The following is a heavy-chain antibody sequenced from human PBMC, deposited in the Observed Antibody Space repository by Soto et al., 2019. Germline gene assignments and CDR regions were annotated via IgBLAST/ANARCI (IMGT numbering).Heavy chain of an antibody. CDR1: GFTFSDYY. J-gene: IGHJ5*02. CDR2: ISSSSSYT. CDR3: ARGLRYDSSRYFDL. D-gene: IGHD3-22*01. V-gene: IGHV3-11*05. Sequence: QVQLVESGGGLVKPGGSLRLSCAASGFTFSDYYMSWIRQAPGKGLEWVSYISSSSSYTNYADSVKGRFTISRDNAKNSLYLQMNSLRAEDTAVYYCARGLRYDSSRYFDLWGQGTLVTVSS.